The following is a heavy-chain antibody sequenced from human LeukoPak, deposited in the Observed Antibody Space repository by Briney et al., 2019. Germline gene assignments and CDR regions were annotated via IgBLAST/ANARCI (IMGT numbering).Heavy chain of an antibody. CDR3: AKKLGMSVAGSPFFFDY. J-gene: IGHJ4*02. CDR2: VGDTGGST. D-gene: IGHD6-19*01. CDR1: GFTFSNYA. V-gene: IGHV3-23*01. Sequence: GGSLRLSCTASGFTFSNYAMTWVRQAPGKGLEWVSDVGDTGGSTYYVDSVKGRFTISRDNSKNTLYLQMSSLRADDTAVYYCAKKLGMSVAGSPFFFDYWGQGTLVTVSS.